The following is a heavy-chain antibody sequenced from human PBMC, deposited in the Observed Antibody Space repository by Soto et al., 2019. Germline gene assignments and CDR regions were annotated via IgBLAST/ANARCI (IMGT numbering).Heavy chain of an antibody. D-gene: IGHD6-13*01. Sequence: GASVKVSCKASGYTFTGYYMHWVRQAPGQGLEWVGWINPNSGGTNYAQKFQGWVTMTRGTPISTAYMELSRLRSDDTAVYYCARVGSSSFFSYHYWGQGTLVTVSS. CDR2: INPNSGGT. CDR1: GYTFTGYY. CDR3: ARVGSSSFFSYHY. V-gene: IGHV1-2*04. J-gene: IGHJ4*02.